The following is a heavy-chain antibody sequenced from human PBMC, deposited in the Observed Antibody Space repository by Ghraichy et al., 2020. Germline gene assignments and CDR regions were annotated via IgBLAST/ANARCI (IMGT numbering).Heavy chain of an antibody. CDR2: TYYRSKWYN. J-gene: IGHJ4*02. CDR1: GDSVSSSSAA. V-gene: IGHV6-1*01. CDR3: TRGRVGYINY. Sequence: SETLSLTCGISGDSVSSSSAAWSWISQSPARDFGWLGRTYYRSKWYNDYAVTVKSRITISPDTSKNQFSLQLNSVTPEDTSVYYCTRGRVGYINYWCQGTLFTFSS. D-gene: IGHD5-24*01.